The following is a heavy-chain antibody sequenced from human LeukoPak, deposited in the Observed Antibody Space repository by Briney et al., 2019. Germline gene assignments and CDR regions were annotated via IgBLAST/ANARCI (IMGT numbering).Heavy chain of an antibody. D-gene: IGHD2-2*01. J-gene: IGHJ5*02. V-gene: IGHV1-18*01. Sequence: ASVKVSCKASGYTFTSYGISWVRQAPGQGLEWMGWISAYNGNTNYAQKLQGRVTMTTDTSTSTAYMELRSLRSDDTAVYYCARDRGSPRYCSSTSCSNWFDPWGQGTLVTVSS. CDR1: GYTFTSYG. CDR2: ISAYNGNT. CDR3: ARDRGSPRYCSSTSCSNWFDP.